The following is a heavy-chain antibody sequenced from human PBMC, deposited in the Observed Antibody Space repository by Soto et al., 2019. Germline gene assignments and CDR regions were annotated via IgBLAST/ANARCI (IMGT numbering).Heavy chain of an antibody. CDR1: GFTFSDYY. CDR3: ARDRQASIAARHYYYGMGV. Sequence: GGSLRLSCAASGFTFSDYYMSWIRQAPGKGLEWVSYISSSGSTIYYADSVKGRFTISRDNAKNSLYLQMNSLRAEDTAVYYCARDRQASIAARHYYYGMGVWGQGTTVTVSS. V-gene: IGHV3-11*01. D-gene: IGHD6-6*01. CDR2: ISSSGSTI. J-gene: IGHJ6*02.